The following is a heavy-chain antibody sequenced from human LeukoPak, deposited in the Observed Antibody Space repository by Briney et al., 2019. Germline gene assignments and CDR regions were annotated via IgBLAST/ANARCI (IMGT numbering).Heavy chain of an antibody. J-gene: IGHJ4*02. CDR3: AVDYDYWSAYLSGIRMTPKR. Sequence: SGGSLRLSCAASGFTFSSYWMNWARQAPGKGLEWVASINHNGNVNYYVDSVKGRFTISRDNAKNSLYLQMNSLRAEDTAVYYCAVDYDYWSAYLSGIRMTPKRGGQGTLVTVSS. D-gene: IGHD3-3*01. CDR2: INHNGNVN. CDR1: GFTFSSYW. V-gene: IGHV3-7*01.